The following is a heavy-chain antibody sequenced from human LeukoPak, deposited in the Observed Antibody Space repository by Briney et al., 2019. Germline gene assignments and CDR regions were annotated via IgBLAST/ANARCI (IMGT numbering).Heavy chain of an antibody. V-gene: IGHV4-34*01. CDR3: ARGLRFLEWLSRGYMDV. CDR2: INHSGST. J-gene: IGHJ6*03. Sequence: SETLSLTCAVYGESFSGYYWSWIRQPPGKGLEWIGEINHSGSTNYNPSLKSRVTISVDTSKNQFSLKLSSVTAADTAVYYYARGLRFLEWLSRGYMDVWGKGTTVTVSS. D-gene: IGHD3-3*01. CDR1: GESFSGYY.